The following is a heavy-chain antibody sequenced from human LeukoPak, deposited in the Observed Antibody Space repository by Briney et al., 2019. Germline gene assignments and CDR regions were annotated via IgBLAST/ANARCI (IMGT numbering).Heavy chain of an antibody. D-gene: IGHD3-22*01. Sequence: GGSLRLSCAASGFTFSSYAMHWVRQAPGKGLEWVAVISYDGSNKYYADSVKGRFTISRDNSKNTLYLQMNSLRAEDTAVYYCARDSYYYDSSGSYFDYWGQGTLVTVSS. CDR1: GFTFSSYA. CDR3: ARDSYYYDSSGSYFDY. V-gene: IGHV3-30-3*01. J-gene: IGHJ4*02. CDR2: ISYDGSNK.